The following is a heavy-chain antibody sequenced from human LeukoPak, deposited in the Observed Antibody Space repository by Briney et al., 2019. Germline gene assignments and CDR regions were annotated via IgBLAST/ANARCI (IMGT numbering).Heavy chain of an antibody. CDR1: GGSISSYY. J-gene: IGHJ4*02. V-gene: IGHV4-59*08. D-gene: IGHD6-13*01. Sequence: SETLSLTCTVSGGSISSYYWSWIRQPPGRGLEGIGYNYYSGSTNYNPSLQSRVTISVDTSKNQFSLKLSSVTAADTAVYYCARYPSSSSGSYWGQGTLVTVSS. CDR2: NYYSGST. CDR3: ARYPSSSSGSY.